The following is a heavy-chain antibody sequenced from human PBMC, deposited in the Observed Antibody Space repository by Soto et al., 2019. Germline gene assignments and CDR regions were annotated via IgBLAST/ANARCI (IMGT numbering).Heavy chain of an antibody. Sequence: EVQLVESGGGLVQPGGSLRLSCAASGFTFSSYIMHWVRQTPGKGLVWVSRITTDGSTTTYADSVRGRFTISRDNAKNTLYLKMNSVSAEDTAGYYCASDREWVICDSWGQGTRVTVSS. CDR3: ASDREWVICDS. CDR2: ITTDGSTT. J-gene: IGHJ4*02. V-gene: IGHV3-74*01. D-gene: IGHD3-3*01. CDR1: GFTFSSYI.